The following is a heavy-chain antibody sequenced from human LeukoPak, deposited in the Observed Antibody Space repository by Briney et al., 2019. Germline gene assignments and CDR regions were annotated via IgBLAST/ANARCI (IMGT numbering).Heavy chain of an antibody. J-gene: IGHJ4*02. CDR1: GFTLTSDT. D-gene: IGHD3-10*01. CDR2: ISASGNFT. Sequence: PGGSLRLSCAASGFTLTSDTMGWVRQAPGKGLEWVSRISASGNFTNYADSVKGRFTTSRDTSKNTLFLQMNSLSADDTAVYYCARKFYYGSGNYYSLFDKWGQGTLVTVSS. V-gene: IGHV3-23*01. CDR3: ARKFYYGSGNYYSLFDK.